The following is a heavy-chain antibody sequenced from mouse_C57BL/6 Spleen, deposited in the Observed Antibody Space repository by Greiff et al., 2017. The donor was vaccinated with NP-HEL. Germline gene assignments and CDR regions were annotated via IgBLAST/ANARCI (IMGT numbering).Heavy chain of an antibody. CDR3: TMGYDGYFYFDY. CDR2: IYPGNSDT. D-gene: IGHD2-3*01. J-gene: IGHJ2*01. CDR1: GYTFTSYW. Sequence: EVQLQQSGTVLARPGASVKMSCKTSGYTFTSYWMHWVKQRPGQGLEWIGAIYPGNSDTSYNQKFKGKAKLTAVTSASTAYMELSSLTNEDSAVYYCTMGYDGYFYFDYWGQGTTLTVSS. V-gene: IGHV1-5*01.